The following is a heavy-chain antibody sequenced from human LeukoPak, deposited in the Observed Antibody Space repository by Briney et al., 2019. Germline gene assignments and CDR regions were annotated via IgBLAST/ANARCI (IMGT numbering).Heavy chain of an antibody. V-gene: IGHV4-34*01. J-gene: IGHJ4*02. CDR2: INHSGST. CDR1: GGSFSGYY. D-gene: IGHD4-17*01. Sequence: SETLSLTCAVYGGSFSGYYWSWIRQPPGEGLEWIGEINHSGSTNYNPSLKSRVTISVDTSKNQFSLKLSSVTAADTAVYYCARNDYGEEVDYWGQGTLVTVSS. CDR3: ARNDYGEEVDY.